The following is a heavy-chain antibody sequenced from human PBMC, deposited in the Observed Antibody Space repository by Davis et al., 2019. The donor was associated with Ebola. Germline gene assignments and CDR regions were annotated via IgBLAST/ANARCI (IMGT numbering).Heavy chain of an antibody. D-gene: IGHD3-10*01. CDR2: IYYIGRT. J-gene: IGHJ6*02. CDR3: ARLPRGYYYGMDV. Sequence: MPSETLSLTCTVSGGSISSYYWSWIRQPPGKGLEWIGYIYYIGRTHYNPSLKSRVTISVDTSKNQFSLKLSSVTAADTAVYYRARLPRGYYYGMDVWGQGTTVTVSS. CDR1: GGSISSYY. V-gene: IGHV4-59*08.